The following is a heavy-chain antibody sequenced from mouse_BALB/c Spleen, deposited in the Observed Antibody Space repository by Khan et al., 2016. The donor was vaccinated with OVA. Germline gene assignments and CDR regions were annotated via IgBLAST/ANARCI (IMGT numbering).Heavy chain of an antibody. Sequence: QVQLKQSGPGLVAPSQSLSITCTVSDFSLDKYSIHWIRQSPGKGLELLGVIWSAGSTDYNAAFISRLTITKDNSRSQVFFKVNSLQPNDTAIYYCARRGYDYGRGALFAYWGQGTLVTVSA. CDR2: IWSAGST. V-gene: IGHV2-2*02. J-gene: IGHJ3*01. D-gene: IGHD2-4*01. CDR3: ARRGYDYGRGALFAY. CDR1: DFSLDKYS.